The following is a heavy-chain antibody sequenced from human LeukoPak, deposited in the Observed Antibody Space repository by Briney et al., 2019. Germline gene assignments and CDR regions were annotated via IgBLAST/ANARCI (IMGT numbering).Heavy chain of an antibody. Sequence: GASVKVSCKASGYTFTSYDINWVRQATGQGLEWMGWMNPNSGNTGYAQKFQGRVTMTRNTSISTAYMELSSLRSEDTAVYYCARDRKRSAAGTGWFDPWGQGTLVTVSS. CDR3: ARDRKRSAAGTGWFDP. CDR1: GYTFTSYD. CDR2: MNPNSGNT. J-gene: IGHJ5*02. D-gene: IGHD6-13*01. V-gene: IGHV1-8*01.